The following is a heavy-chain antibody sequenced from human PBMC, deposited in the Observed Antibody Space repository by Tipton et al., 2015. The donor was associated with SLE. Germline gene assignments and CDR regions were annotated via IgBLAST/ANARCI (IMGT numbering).Heavy chain of an antibody. Sequence: TLSLTCTVSGGSISSYYWSWIRQPAGKGLEWIGRIYTSGSTNYNPSLKSRVTISVDTSKNQFPLKLSPVTAADTAVYYCAREGSSCLFQHWGQGTLVTVSS. V-gene: IGHV4-4*07. CDR3: AREGSSCLFQH. CDR2: IYTSGST. J-gene: IGHJ1*01. D-gene: IGHD6-13*01. CDR1: GGSISSYY.